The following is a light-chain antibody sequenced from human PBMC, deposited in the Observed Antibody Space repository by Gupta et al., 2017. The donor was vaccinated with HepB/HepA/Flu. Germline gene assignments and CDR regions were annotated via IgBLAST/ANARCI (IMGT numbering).Light chain of an antibody. V-gene: IGLV1-40*01. CDR3: QSYDSSLTAWV. J-gene: IGLJ3*02. CDR1: SSNIGAHYD. CDR2: GNN. Sequence: QSVLTQPPSVSGAPGQRVTISCTGSSSNIGAHYDVHWYQQLPGTAPKLLIYGNNKRPSGVPDRFSGSRSVTSASLAITGLQAEDEADYYCQSYDSSLTAWVFGGGTKVTVL.